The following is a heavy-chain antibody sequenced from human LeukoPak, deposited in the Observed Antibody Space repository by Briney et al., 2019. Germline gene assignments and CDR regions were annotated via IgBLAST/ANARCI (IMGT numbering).Heavy chain of an antibody. CDR1: GFTFSSYG. V-gene: IGHV3-30*02. J-gene: IGHJ4*02. Sequence: GGSLRLSCAASGFTFSSYGMHWVRQAPGKGLEWVAFIRYDGSNKYYADSVKGRFTISRDNSKNTLYLQMNSLRAEDTAVYYCAKGQWLQLQGVYYFDYWGQGTLVTVSS. CDR2: IRYDGSNK. D-gene: IGHD5-24*01. CDR3: AKGQWLQLQGVYYFDY.